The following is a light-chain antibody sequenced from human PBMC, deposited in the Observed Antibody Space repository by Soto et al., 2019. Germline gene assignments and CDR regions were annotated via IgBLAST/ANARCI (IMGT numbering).Light chain of an antibody. CDR3: QQALQSPRT. Sequence: EVVGTKWPTTVTQSPGERATLSCRASQSVSSYLAWYQQKPGQAPRLLIYDASKRASGVPARFSGSGSGTYFTLTISRVEAGDAAVYYCQQALQSPRTFGQGTKVDIK. J-gene: IGKJ1*01. CDR2: DAS. CDR1: QSVSSY. V-gene: IGKV3-11*01.